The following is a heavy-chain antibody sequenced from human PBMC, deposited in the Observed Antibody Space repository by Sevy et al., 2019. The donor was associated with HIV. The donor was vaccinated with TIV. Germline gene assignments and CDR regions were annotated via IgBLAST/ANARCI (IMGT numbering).Heavy chain of an antibody. J-gene: IGHJ6*02. CDR3: TRDMDYDFWSGYLSRALGYYYYGMDV. D-gene: IGHD3-3*01. CDR2: IRSKAYGGTT. CDR1: GFTFGDYA. V-gene: IGHV3-49*04. Sequence: GSLRLSCTASGFTFGDYAMSWVRQAPGKGLEWVGFIRSKAYGGTTEYAASVKGRFTISRDDSKSIAYLQMNSLKTEDTAVYYCTRDMDYDFWSGYLSRALGYYYYGMDVWGQGTTVTVSS.